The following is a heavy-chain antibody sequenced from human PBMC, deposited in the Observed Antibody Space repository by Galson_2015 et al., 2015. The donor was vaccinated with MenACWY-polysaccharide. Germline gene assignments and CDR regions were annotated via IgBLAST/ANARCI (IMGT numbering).Heavy chain of an antibody. J-gene: IGHJ6*02. D-gene: IGHD3-16*01. CDR1: GDSVSRNSAA. Sequence: ISGDSVSRNSAAWNWIRQSPSRGLEWLGRTYYRSKWCNDYTVSVKSRITFNPDTSKNQFSLQLNSVTPEDTAVYYCASHLIMILFGGVILILYCYRMDVWGQGTTVTVSS. CDR3: ASHLIMILFGGVILILYCYRMDV. CDR2: TYYRSKWCN. V-gene: IGHV6-1*01.